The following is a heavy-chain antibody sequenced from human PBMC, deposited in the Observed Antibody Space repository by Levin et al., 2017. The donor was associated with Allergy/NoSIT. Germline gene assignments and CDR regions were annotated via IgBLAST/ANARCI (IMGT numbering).Heavy chain of an antibody. D-gene: IGHD6-13*01. J-gene: IGHJ4*02. CDR3: ARDLGNSGWCFDY. V-gene: IGHV3-48*02. Sequence: SFRGRFTASRDNAKNSLSLQMNSLRDDDTAVYYCARDLGNSGWCFDYWGQGTLVTVSS.